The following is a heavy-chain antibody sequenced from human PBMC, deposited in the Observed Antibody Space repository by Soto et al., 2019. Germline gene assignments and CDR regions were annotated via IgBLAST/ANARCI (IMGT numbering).Heavy chain of an antibody. Sequence: GGSLRLSCAASGFTFSSYWMSWVRQAPGKGLEWVANIKQDGSDKYYVDSVKGRFTISRDNAKNSVYLQMNSLRAEDTAVYYCARVGYCSSSSCYQENNWFDPRGQGTLVTVSS. J-gene: IGHJ5*02. D-gene: IGHD2-2*03. V-gene: IGHV3-7*01. CDR2: IKQDGSDK. CDR1: GFTFSSYW. CDR3: ARVGYCSSSSCYQENNWFDP.